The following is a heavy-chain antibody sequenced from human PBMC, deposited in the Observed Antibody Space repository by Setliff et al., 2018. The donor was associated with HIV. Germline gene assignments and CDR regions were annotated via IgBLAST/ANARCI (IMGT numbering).Heavy chain of an antibody. J-gene: IGHJ6*02. CDR2: IYSTGTT. CDR3: ARLGRNLRFLTV. D-gene: IGHD3-3*01. CDR1: GGSMSSYC. Sequence: PSETLSLTCSVSGGSMSSYCWTWIRQSAGKGLEWIGHIYSTGTTNYNSSLKSRLTMSIDTSKNQFTLRLKSVTAADTAVYYCARLGRNLRFLTVWGQGTTVTVSS. V-gene: IGHV4-4*07.